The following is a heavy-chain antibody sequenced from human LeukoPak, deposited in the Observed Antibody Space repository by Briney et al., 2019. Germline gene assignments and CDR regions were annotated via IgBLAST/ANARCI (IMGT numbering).Heavy chain of an antibody. J-gene: IGHJ4*02. D-gene: IGHD3-22*01. CDR3: ARDGGYYDSSGYYSYYFDY. V-gene: IGHV1-18*01. Sequence: ASVKVSCKASGYTFTSYDITWVRQAPGQGLEWMGWISAYNDKTNYARNLQGRVTMTTDTSTNTAYMELRSLRSDDTAVYYCARDGGYYDSSGYYSYYFDYWGQGTLVTVSS. CDR1: GYTFTSYD. CDR2: ISAYNDKT.